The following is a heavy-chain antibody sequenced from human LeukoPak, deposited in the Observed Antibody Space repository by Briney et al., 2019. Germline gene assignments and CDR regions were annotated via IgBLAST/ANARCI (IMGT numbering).Heavy chain of an antibody. V-gene: IGHV1-69*06. CDR2: IIPIFGTT. J-gene: IGHJ6*03. CDR1: GGTFSSYA. Sequence: PPASVKVSCKASGGTFSSYAISWVRQAPGQGLEWMGGIIPIFGTTNYAQKFQDRVTITADKSTSTAYMELSSLRSEDTAVYYCARVVGLTGYSSSWYSGYYYYMDVWGKGTTVTIS. D-gene: IGHD6-13*01. CDR3: ARVVGLTGYSSSWYSGYYYYMDV.